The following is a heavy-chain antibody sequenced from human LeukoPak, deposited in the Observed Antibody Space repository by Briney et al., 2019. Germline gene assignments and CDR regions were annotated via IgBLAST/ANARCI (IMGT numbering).Heavy chain of an antibody. CDR2: IRYDENTK. D-gene: IGHD5-24*01. CDR1: GFIFSKND. J-gene: IGHJ4*02. CDR3: AKENTRDGYRHFHY. Sequence: PGGSLRLSCEASGFIFSKNDMHWVRQAPGKGLEWMACIRYDENTKYYADSVKGRFTVSRDNSENTLFLQMNSLRAEDTAVYYCAKENTRDGYRHFHYWGQGTLVTVSS. V-gene: IGHV3-30*02.